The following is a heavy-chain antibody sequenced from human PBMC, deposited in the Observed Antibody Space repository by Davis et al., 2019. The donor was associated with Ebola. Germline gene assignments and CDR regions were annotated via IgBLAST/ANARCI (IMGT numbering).Heavy chain of an antibody. D-gene: IGHD6-6*01. Sequence: SETLSLTCTVSGGYISGYYWSWIRQPPGKGLEWIGNLYHGGGTNYSPSLKSRLTISVDTSKNQFSLELSSVTAADTAVYYCAKLEQLGYWGQGTLVTVSS. CDR3: AKLEQLGY. CDR2: LYHGGGT. V-gene: IGHV4-59*08. CDR1: GGYISGYY. J-gene: IGHJ4*02.